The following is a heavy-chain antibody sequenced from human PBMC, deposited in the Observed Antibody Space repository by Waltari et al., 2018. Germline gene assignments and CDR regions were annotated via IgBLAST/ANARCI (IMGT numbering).Heavy chain of an antibody. D-gene: IGHD2-2*01. CDR1: GYTFTSYG. CDR3: ARENIVVVPASIPYYYYYMDV. Sequence: QVQLVQSGAEVRKPGASVKVSCKASGYTFTSYGINWVRQAPGQRLEWMGWINAGNGNTKYSQKFQGRVTFTRDTSASTAYMELSSLRSEDTTVYYCARENIVVVPASIPYYYYYMDVWGKGTTVTVSS. J-gene: IGHJ6*03. V-gene: IGHV1-3*01. CDR2: INAGNGNT.